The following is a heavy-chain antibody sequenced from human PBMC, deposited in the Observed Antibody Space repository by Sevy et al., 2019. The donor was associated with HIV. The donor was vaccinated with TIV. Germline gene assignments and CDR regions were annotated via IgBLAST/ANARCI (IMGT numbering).Heavy chain of an antibody. CDR2: ISSSGNYR. CDR1: GFTFLIYD. D-gene: IGHD6-19*01. CDR3: ARSQRGSGQTGMDAFDI. Sequence: GGSLRLSCAASGFTFLIYDINWVRQAPGKGLEWVSSISSSGNYRYYVDSVRGRFTISRDNAKKSLYLQMNSLRAEDTAVYYCARSQRGSGQTGMDAFDIWGQGTMVTVSS. V-gene: IGHV3-21*01. J-gene: IGHJ3*02.